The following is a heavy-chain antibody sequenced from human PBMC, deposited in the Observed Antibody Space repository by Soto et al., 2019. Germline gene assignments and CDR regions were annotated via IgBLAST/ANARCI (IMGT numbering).Heavy chain of an antibody. V-gene: IGHV4-31*03. Sequence: PSQTLSLTCTVSGGSISSGGSYCSWIRQHPGKGLEWIRYIYYSVSTYYNPSLKSRVTISVDKAKNQFSLKLSSVTAADTAVYYCPSSSSSSGSYYDYVWGSYRPQDAFDIWGQGTMVTVS. CDR3: PSSSSSSGSYYDYVWGSYRPQDAFDI. CDR1: GGSISSGGSY. J-gene: IGHJ3*02. CDR2: IYYSVST. D-gene: IGHD3-16*02.